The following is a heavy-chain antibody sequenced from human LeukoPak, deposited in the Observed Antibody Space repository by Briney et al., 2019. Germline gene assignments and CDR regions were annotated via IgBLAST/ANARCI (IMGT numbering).Heavy chain of an antibody. CDR1: GFTFSSYA. V-gene: IGHV3-30*18. D-gene: IGHD3-3*01. Sequence: GGSLRLSCAASGFTFSSYAMSWVRQAPGKGLEWVAVISGDGSIKIYADSVKGRFTLSRDNSINTVDLQMNSLRAEDTAVYYCVKEYHSRGFGAYFDYWGQGTLVTVSP. CDR2: ISGDGSIK. CDR3: VKEYHSRGFGAYFDY. J-gene: IGHJ4*02.